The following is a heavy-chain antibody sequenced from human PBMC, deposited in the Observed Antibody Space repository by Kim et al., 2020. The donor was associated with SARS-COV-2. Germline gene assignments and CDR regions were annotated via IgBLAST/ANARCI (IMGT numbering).Heavy chain of an antibody. D-gene: IGHD6-19*01. J-gene: IGHJ4*02. CDR3: ARGGIAVAGKTRRYFDY. V-gene: IGHV4-34*01. Sequence: LKSRVTISVDTSKNQFSLKLSSVTAAETAVYYCARGGIAVAGKTRRYFDYWGQGTLVTVSS.